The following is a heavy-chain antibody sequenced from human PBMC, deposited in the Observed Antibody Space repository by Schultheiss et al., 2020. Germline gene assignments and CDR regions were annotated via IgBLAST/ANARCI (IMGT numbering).Heavy chain of an antibody. CDR1: GFTFSSYA. J-gene: IGHJ4*02. CDR3: AREYCSSTSCYYSPGDY. CDR2: ISSSGSYI. D-gene: IGHD2-2*01. Sequence: GGSLRLSCAASGFTFSSYAMHWVRQAPGKGLEWVSSISSSGSYIYYADSVKGRFTISRDNAKNSLYLQMNSLRAEDTAVYYCAREYCSSTSCYYSPGDYWGQGTLVTVS. V-gene: IGHV3-21*01.